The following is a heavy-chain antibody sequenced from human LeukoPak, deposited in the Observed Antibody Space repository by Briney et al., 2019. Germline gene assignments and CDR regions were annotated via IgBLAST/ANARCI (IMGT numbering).Heavy chain of an antibody. V-gene: IGHV1-18*01. CDR2: ISAYNGNT. Sequence: ASVTVSFKASGGTFSSYAISWVRQAPGQGLEWMGRISAYNGNTNYAQKLQGRVTMTTDTSTSTAYMELRSLRSDDTAVYYCARDYYDSSGPGAGHYWGQGTLVTVSS. CDR3: ARDYYDSSGPGAGHY. J-gene: IGHJ4*02. CDR1: GGTFSSYA. D-gene: IGHD3-22*01.